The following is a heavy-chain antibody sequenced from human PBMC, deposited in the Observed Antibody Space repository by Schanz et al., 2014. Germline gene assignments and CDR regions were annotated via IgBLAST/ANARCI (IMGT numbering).Heavy chain of an antibody. J-gene: IGHJ4*02. D-gene: IGHD4-4*01. CDR3: ASADYTNYLDY. CDR2: ISYDGRSK. Sequence: QVQLVDSGGCVVQPGRSLRLSCAASGFKFSIYAMHWVRQAPGKGLEWVAVISYDGRSKDYADSVKGRFTISRDNSKNTVFLQMNSLRGEDTAVYYCASADYTNYLDYWGQGTLVTVSS. V-gene: IGHV3-30*04. CDR1: GFKFSIYA.